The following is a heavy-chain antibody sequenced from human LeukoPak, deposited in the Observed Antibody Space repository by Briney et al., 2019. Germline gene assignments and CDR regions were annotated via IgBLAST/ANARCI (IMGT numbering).Heavy chain of an antibody. D-gene: IGHD5-24*01. Sequence: SETLSLTCTVSGGSISSYYWGWIRQPPGKGLEWIGSIYYSGSTYYNPSLKSRVTISVDTSKNQFSLKLSSVTAADTAVYYCARDRDTSGIDYWGQGTLVTVSS. CDR3: ARDRDTSGIDY. J-gene: IGHJ4*02. CDR1: GGSISSYY. CDR2: IYYSGST. V-gene: IGHV4-39*07.